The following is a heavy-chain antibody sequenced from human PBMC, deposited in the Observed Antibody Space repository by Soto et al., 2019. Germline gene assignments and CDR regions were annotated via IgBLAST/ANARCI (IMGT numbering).Heavy chain of an antibody. Sequence: QITLKESGPTLVKPTETLTLTCTFSGFSLSTTGVAVAWIRQPPGKALEWLALIYWYDDQRYSPSLKNRLTITQDTTNNQVVLTMINMDPVDTATYYCAYRPSSGLYPYNGFDPWGQGTLVTVSS. CDR1: GFSLSTTGVA. J-gene: IGHJ5*02. D-gene: IGHD6-19*01. V-gene: IGHV2-5*01. CDR2: IYWYDDQ. CDR3: AYRPSSGLYPYNGFDP.